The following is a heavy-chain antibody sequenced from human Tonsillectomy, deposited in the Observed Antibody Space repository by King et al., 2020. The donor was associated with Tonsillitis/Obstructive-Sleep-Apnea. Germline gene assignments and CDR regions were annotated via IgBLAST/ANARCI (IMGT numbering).Heavy chain of an antibody. CDR2: ISYDGSNK. CDR3: ARXGXXXXWXXXRDMDV. CDR1: GFTFSSYA. D-gene: IGHD3-16*01. Sequence: VQLVESGGGVVQPGRSLRLSCAASGFTFSSYAMHWVRQAPGKGLEWVAVISYDGSNKYYADSVKGRFTISRDNSKNTLYLQMNSLRAEDTAVYYCARXGXXXXWXXXRDMDVXXKGXTXTVSS. J-gene: IGHJ6*03. V-gene: IGHV3-30*01.